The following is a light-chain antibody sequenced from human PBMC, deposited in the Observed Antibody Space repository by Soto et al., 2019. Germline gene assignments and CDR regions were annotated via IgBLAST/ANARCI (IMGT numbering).Light chain of an antibody. CDR3: SSYTSSITLV. J-gene: IGLJ1*01. Sequence: QSVRTQPACVSGSPRQSITISCTGTSSDVGGYNFVSWYQQHPGKAPKLMIFEVGNRPSWVSNRFSGSRSVNTSSLTISGLQSEDEADYYCSSYTSSITLVFGTGTKVTVL. CDR2: EVG. V-gene: IGLV2-14*01. CDR1: SSDVGGYNF.